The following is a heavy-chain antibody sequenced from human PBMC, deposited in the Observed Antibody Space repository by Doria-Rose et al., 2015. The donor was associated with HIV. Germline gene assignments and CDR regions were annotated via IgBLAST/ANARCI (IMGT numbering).Heavy chain of an antibody. V-gene: IGHV2-26*01. CDR1: GVSLSSPGMG. D-gene: IGHD6-13*01. CDR2: IFSDDER. Sequence: QVTLKESGPVLVKPTETLTLTCTVSGVSLSSPGMGVSWIRQPPGKALEWLANIFSDDERSYKTSLKSRLTISRGTSNVQVVLTMTDMDPVDTATYYCARIKSSRWYHKYYFDFWGQGTLVIVSA. J-gene: IGHJ4*02. CDR3: ARIKSSRWYHKYYFDF.